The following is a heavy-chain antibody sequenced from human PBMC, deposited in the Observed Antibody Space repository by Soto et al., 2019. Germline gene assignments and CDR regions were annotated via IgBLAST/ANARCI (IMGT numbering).Heavy chain of an antibody. D-gene: IGHD3-10*01. CDR3: ARGYGSGSYLYYYGMDV. J-gene: IGHJ6*02. Sequence: QVQLVQSGAEVQKPGSSVKVSCKASGGTFSSYAISWVRQAPGQGLEWMGGIIPIFGTANYAQKFQGRVTITADESTSTAYMELSSLRSEDTAVYYCARGYGSGSYLYYYGMDVWGQGTTVTVSS. CDR2: IIPIFGTA. CDR1: GGTFSSYA. V-gene: IGHV1-69*01.